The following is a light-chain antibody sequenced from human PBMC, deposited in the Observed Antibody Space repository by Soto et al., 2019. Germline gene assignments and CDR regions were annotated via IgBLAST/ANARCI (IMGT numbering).Light chain of an antibody. Sequence: DIQMTQSPSSLSASVGDRVTITCRASQSISNYLNWYQQKPGKAPNLLIYGASSLQSGVPSRFSGSGFGTDFTLTISSLQPEDFATYFCQQSYSTPYTFGQGTKLEIK. CDR3: QQSYSTPYT. J-gene: IGKJ2*01. CDR2: GAS. V-gene: IGKV1-39*01. CDR1: QSISNY.